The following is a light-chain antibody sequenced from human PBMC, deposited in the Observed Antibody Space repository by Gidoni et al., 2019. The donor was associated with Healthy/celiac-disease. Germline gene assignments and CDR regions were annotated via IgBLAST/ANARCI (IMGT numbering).Light chain of an antibody. CDR2: GNS. V-gene: IGLV1-40*01. Sequence: QSVLTQPPSVSGAPGQRVTISCTGSSSNIGAGYDVHWYQQLPGTAPKLPIYGNSNRPSGVPDRFSGSKSGTSASLAITGLQAEDEADYYCQSYDSSLSGSGVFGGGTKLTV. CDR3: QSYDSSLSGSGV. J-gene: IGLJ3*02. CDR1: SSNIGAGYD.